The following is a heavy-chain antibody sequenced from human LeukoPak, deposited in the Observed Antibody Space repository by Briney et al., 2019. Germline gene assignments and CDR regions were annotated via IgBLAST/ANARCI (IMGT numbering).Heavy chain of an antibody. CDR1: GFSFRDCY. CDR2: ISTDSVHT. Sequence: GGSLRLSCAASGFSFRDCYMSWIRQAPGKGLEWVSYISTDSVHTNYADPVKGRFTISRDNAKNSLYLQMNSLSAEDTAVYYCARESHGTGDQWGQGTLVTVSS. CDR3: ARESHGTGDQ. D-gene: IGHD1-1*01. J-gene: IGHJ4*02. V-gene: IGHV3-11*05.